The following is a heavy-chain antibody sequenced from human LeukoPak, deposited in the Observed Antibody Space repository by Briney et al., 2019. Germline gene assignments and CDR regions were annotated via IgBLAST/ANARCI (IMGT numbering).Heavy chain of an antibody. J-gene: IGHJ4*02. CDR2: IWDGGSNK. CDR3: ARDRYYYDSSGWFYFDY. D-gene: IGHD3-22*01. Sequence: GGALRLSCAASGVTFSRYGMHWVRQAPGKGVGWVAVIWDGGSNKYYADSVKRGFTISRDNSKNTLYLQMNSLRAEDTAVYYCARDRYYYDSSGWFYFDYWGQGTLVTVSS. CDR1: GVTFSRYG. V-gene: IGHV3-33*01.